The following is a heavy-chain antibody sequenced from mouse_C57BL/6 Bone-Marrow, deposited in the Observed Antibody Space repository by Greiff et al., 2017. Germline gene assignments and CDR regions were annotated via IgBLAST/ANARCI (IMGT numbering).Heavy chain of an antibody. D-gene: IGHD2-1*01. Sequence: QVQLQQSGAELARPGASVKLSCKASGYTFTSYGISWVKQRTGQGLEWIGEIYPRSGNTYYNEKFKGKATLTADKSSSTAYMELRILTSEDSAVYFCSRYGNYWYFDVWGTGTTVTVSS. V-gene: IGHV1-81*01. CDR1: GYTFTSYG. J-gene: IGHJ1*03. CDR2: IYPRSGNT. CDR3: SRYGNYWYFDV.